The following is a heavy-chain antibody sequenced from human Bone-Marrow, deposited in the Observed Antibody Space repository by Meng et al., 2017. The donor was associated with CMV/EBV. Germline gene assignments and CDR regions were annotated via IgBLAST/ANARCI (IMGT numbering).Heavy chain of an antibody. Sequence: ASVKVSCKASGYTFTGYYMHWVRQAPGQGLEWMAWINPKSGSTNYAQKFQGRVTMTSDKSINTAYLELNRLTSDDTAVYYCARGGPHLEKDPWWFDPWGQGTLVTVSS. J-gene: IGHJ5*02. CDR1: GYTFTGYY. V-gene: IGHV1-2*02. D-gene: IGHD5-24*01. CDR3: ARGGPHLEKDPWWFDP. CDR2: INPKSGST.